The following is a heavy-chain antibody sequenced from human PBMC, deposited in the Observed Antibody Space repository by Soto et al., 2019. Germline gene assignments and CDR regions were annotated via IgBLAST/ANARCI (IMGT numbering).Heavy chain of an antibody. CDR2: IHHTGSTT. D-gene: IGHD2-8*01. Sequence: PSETLSLTCAVSGGSISTNDWWTWVRQPPGKGLEWIGDIHHTGSTTNYSPSLQSRDTVSIDKSENQIYLRLASVTAGDTAVYYCATRDCTNNVCHFPWGQGTLVTVSS. J-gene: IGHJ5*02. CDR3: ATRDCTNNVCHFP. CDR1: GGSISTNDW. V-gene: IGHV4-4*02.